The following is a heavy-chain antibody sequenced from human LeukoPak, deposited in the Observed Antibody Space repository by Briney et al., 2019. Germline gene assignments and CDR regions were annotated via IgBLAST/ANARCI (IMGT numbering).Heavy chain of an antibody. Sequence: ASVKVSCKASGYTFTSYDINWVRQATGQGLEWMGWMNPNSGNTGYAQKFQGRVTMTRNTSISTAYMELSSLRSEDTAVYYCARGASRYCSSTSCNWFDPWGQGTLVTVSS. CDR2: MNPNSGNT. CDR3: ARGASRYCSSTSCNWFDP. CDR1: GYTFTSYD. J-gene: IGHJ5*02. D-gene: IGHD2-2*01. V-gene: IGHV1-8*01.